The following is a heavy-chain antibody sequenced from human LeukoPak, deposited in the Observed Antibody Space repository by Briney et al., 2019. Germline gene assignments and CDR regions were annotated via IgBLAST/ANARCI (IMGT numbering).Heavy chain of an antibody. CDR2: ISGSTGDT. V-gene: IGHV1-18*03. Sequence: GASVKVSCKASGYTFTSYGISWVRQAPGEGPEWMGWISGSTGDTNYAQKFQGRVTMTADTSSSTAYMELRSLRLDDMAVYYCARDENYGIFFNVDYWGQGTLVTVSS. CDR1: GYTFTSYG. D-gene: IGHD4-17*01. CDR3: ARDENYGIFFNVDY. J-gene: IGHJ4*02.